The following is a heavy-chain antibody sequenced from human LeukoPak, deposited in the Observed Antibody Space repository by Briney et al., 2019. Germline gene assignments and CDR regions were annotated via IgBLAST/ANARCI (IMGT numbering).Heavy chain of an antibody. CDR3: ARRQITDSGSYPYYYYYMDV. J-gene: IGHJ6*03. CDR1: GGSISSGSYY. D-gene: IGHD1-26*01. Sequence: PSETLSLTCTVSGGSISSGSYYWSWIRQPAGKGLEWIGRIYTSGSTNYNPSLKSRVTISVDTSKNQFSLKLSSVTAADTAVYYCARRQITDSGSYPYYYYYMDVWGKGTTVTVSS. CDR2: IYTSGST. V-gene: IGHV4-61*02.